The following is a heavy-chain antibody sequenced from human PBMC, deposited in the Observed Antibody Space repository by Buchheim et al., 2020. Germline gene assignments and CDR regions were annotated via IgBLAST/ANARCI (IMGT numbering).Heavy chain of an antibody. D-gene: IGHD3-22*01. CDR1: GDSMNNHY. CDR3: AREKTSGYYQHHAFDL. CDR2: VYNTGST. J-gene: IGHJ3*01. V-gene: IGHV4-4*07. Sequence: QVQLQESGPGLVKPSETLSLTCNVSGDSMNNHYWSWIRQPAGRGLEWIGDVYNTGSTSTNPSLASRVSVSIDPSTNQLSLRLSSVTAADTGAYYCAREKTSGYYQHHAFDLWGQGT.